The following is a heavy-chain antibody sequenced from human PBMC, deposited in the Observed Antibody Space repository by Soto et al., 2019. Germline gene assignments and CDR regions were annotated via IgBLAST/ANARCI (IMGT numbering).Heavy chain of an antibody. J-gene: IGHJ5*02. V-gene: IGHV1-69*06. D-gene: IGHD6-13*01. CDR1: GGTFSSYT. CDR2: IIPIFGTA. Sequence: SVKVSCKASGGTFSSYTISWVRQAPGQGLEWMGGIIPIFGTANYAQKFQGRVTITADKSTSTAYMELSSLRSEDTAVYYCARWSGGIAAAGTSSWFDPWGQGTLVTVSS. CDR3: ARWSGGIAAAGTSSWFDP.